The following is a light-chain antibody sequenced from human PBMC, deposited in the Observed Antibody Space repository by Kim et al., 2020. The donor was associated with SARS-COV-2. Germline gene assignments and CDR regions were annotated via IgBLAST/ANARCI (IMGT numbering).Light chain of an antibody. V-gene: IGKV1-5*01. CDR2: DAS. J-gene: IGKJ2*04. Sequence: DIQMTQSPSTVSASVGDRITITCRASQSIYSWLAWYQQKPGKAPKLLISDASNLESGVPSRFSGSGSGTEFTLTISSLQPDDFATYYCQHLGSFGQGTKLEI. CDR1: QSIYSW. CDR3: QHLGS.